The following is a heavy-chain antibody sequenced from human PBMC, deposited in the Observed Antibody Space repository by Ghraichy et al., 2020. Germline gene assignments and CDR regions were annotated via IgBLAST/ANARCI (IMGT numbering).Heavy chain of an antibody. Sequence: GGSLRLSCAASGFTVSSYYMSWVRQAPGKGLEWVSVIYSGGSTYYAESVKGRITTSRDNTKNTLYLQMNSLRAEDTAVYYCARDASAGSVVVYWSQGTLVTVS. CDR1: GFTVSSYY. J-gene: IGHJ4*02. CDR2: IYSGGST. CDR3: ARDASAGSVVVY. D-gene: IGHD6-19*01. V-gene: IGHV3-66*01.